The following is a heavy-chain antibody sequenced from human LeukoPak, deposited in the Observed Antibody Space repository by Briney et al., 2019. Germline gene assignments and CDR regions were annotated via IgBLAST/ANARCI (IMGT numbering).Heavy chain of an antibody. D-gene: IGHD2-2*01. V-gene: IGHV4-59*01. J-gene: IGHJ6*02. CDR2: IYYSGST. CDR1: GGSIISYY. Sequence: SETLSLTCSVSGGSIISYYWSWIRQPPGKGLEWIGYIYYSGSTNYNPSLKSRVTISVDTSKNQFSLKLSSVTAADTAVYYCARALCSTSCYSYYYYGMDVWGQGTTVTVSS. CDR3: ARALCSTSCYSYYYYGMDV.